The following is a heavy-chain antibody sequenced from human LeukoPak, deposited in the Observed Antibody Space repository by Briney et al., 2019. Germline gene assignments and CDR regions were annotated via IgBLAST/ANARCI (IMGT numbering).Heavy chain of an antibody. D-gene: IGHD3-9*01. CDR2: TSESGGST. J-gene: IGHJ3*02. Sequence: GGSPRLSCAASGFTFSSHGMSWVRQAPGKGLEWVSVTSESGGSTHYADSVKGRFTIYRDNSKNTLYLQMNSLGGEDTAVYYCAKGRWGLTINNFDIWGQGRMVTVSS. CDR1: GFTFSSHG. V-gene: IGHV3-23*01. CDR3: AKGRWGLTINNFDI.